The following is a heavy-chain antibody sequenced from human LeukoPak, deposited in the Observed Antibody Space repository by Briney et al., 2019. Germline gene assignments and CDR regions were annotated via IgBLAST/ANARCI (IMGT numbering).Heavy chain of an antibody. V-gene: IGHV1-69*06. CDR1: GGTFSSYA. J-gene: IGHJ6*03. D-gene: IGHD3-10*01. CDR2: IIPIFGTA. Sequence: SVKVSCKASGGTFSSYAISWVRQAPGQGLEWMGGIIPIFGTANYAQKFQGRVTITADKSTSTAYMELSSLRSEDTAVYYCAGSFPNNVLLWFGESYYMDVWGKGTTVTVSS. CDR3: AGSFPNNVLLWFGESYYMDV.